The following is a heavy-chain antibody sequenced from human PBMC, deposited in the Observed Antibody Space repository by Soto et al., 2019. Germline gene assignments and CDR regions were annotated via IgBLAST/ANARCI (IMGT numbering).Heavy chain of an antibody. D-gene: IGHD3-10*01. V-gene: IGHV3-23*01. CDR2: ISGSGGST. Sequence: GGSLRLSCAASGFTFSSYAMSWVRQAPGKGLEWVSAISGSGGSTYYADSVKGRFTISRDNSKNTLYLQMNSLRAEDTAVYYCANAYGSGSYYTDAYGMDVWGQGTTVTVSS. CDR1: GFTFSSYA. J-gene: IGHJ6*02. CDR3: ANAYGSGSYYTDAYGMDV.